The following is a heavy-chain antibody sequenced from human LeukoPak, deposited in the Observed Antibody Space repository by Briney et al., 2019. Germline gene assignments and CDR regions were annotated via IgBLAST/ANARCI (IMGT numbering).Heavy chain of an antibody. J-gene: IGHJ4*02. CDR3: ARERPPGDSSNWFLEGYFDI. D-gene: IGHD6-13*01. CDR2: IIPIFGTA. Sequence: SVKVSCKASGGTFSSYTITWVRQAPGHGLEWMGRIIPIFGTANYAQEFQGRVTITTDESTSTAYMELSTLRSDDTAVYYCARERPPGDSSNWFLEGYFDIWGQGTLVTVSS. V-gene: IGHV1-69*05. CDR1: GGTFSSYT.